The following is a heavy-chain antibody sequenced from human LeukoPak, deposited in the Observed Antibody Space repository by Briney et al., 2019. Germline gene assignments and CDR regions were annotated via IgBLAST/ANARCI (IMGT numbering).Heavy chain of an antibody. Sequence: GASVKVSCKASGYTFTGYYMHWVRQAPGQGLEGMGWINPNSGGTNYAQKFQGRVTMTRDTSISTAYMELSRLRSDDTAVYYCARDRQLNDAFDIWGQGTMVTVSS. J-gene: IGHJ3*02. V-gene: IGHV1-2*02. CDR3: ARDRQLNDAFDI. CDR2: INPNSGGT. CDR1: GYTFTGYY. D-gene: IGHD6-6*01.